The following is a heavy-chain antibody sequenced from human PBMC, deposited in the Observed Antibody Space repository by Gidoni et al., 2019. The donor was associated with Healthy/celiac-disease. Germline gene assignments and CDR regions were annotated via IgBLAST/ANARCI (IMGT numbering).Heavy chain of an antibody. CDR1: GFTFSSYW. CDR2: IKQDGSEK. CDR3: ASNRGSAFDI. Sequence: EVQLVESGGGLVQPGGSLRLPCAASGFTFSSYWMSWVRQAPGKGLGWVANIKQDGSEKYYVDSVKGRFTISRDNAKNSLYLQMNSLRAEDTAVYYCASNRGSAFDIWGQGTMVTVSS. V-gene: IGHV3-7*03. D-gene: IGHD3-16*01. J-gene: IGHJ3*02.